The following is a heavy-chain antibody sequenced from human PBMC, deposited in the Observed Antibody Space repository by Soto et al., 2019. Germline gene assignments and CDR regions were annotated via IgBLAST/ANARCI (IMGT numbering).Heavy chain of an antibody. CDR2: IYSSGST. J-gene: IGHJ6*02. Sequence: PGGSLRLSCAASGFTVSNNYMTWVRQAPGKGLEWVSFIYSSGSTYYADSVKGRFTISRDNAKNSLYLQMNSLRDEDTAVYYCARPGSGSYSGMDVWGQGTTVTVSS. CDR1: GFTVSNNY. V-gene: IGHV3-53*01. D-gene: IGHD3-10*01. CDR3: ARPGSGSYSGMDV.